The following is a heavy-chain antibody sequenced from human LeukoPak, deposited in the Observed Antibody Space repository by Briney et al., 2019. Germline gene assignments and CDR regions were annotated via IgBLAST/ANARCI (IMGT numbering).Heavy chain of an antibody. Sequence: SETLSLTCTVSGYSISSGYYWGWIRPPPGKGLEWIGSIYHSGGTYYNPSLERRVTISVDTSKNHFSLKLSSVTAADTAVYYCARGSGWYGSDYWGQGTLVTVSS. V-gene: IGHV4-38-2*02. D-gene: IGHD6-19*01. CDR3: ARGSGWYGSDY. J-gene: IGHJ4*02. CDR1: GYSISSGYY. CDR2: IYHSGGT.